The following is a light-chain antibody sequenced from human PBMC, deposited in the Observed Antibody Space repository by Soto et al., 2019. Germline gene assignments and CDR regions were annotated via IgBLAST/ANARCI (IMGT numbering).Light chain of an antibody. V-gene: IGKV3-15*01. J-gene: IGKJ1*01. Sequence: EIVMTQSPATLSVSPGERATLSCRASQSVSSNLAWYQQKPGQAPRLLIYGASTRATGIPARFSGSVSGTEVTLTISILQSEDFAVYYCQQYNNWWTFGQGTQVEIK. CDR2: GAS. CDR3: QQYNNWWT. CDR1: QSVSSN.